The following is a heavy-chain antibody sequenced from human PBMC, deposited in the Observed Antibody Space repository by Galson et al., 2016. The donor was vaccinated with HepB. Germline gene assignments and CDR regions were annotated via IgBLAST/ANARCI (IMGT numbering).Heavy chain of an antibody. J-gene: IGHJ5*02. CDR3: ARSLNFYGRLYDHWFDP. CDR1: GDSTSNYY. D-gene: IGHD2/OR15-2a*01. Sequence: SETLSLTCSVFGDSTSNYYWNWVRQSPGKGLEWIGCIYDRRITNYSPSLKGRVIISLDTSKNQFSLKLSSVTAADTAVYFCARSLNFYGRLYDHWFDPWGQGTLVTVSS. V-gene: IGHV4-59*01. CDR2: IYDRRIT.